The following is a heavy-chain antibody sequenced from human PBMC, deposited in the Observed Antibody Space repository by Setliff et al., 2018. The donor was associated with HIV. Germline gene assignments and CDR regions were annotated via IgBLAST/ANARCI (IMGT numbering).Heavy chain of an antibody. V-gene: IGHV4-59*11. CDR3: ARDGFYYDTSGYPGTRWFDP. CDR1: GGSISGHY. Sequence: SETLSLTCSVSGGSISGHYWSWIRQPPGKGLEWIGDIYYSGSTNYNPSLKSRVTISVDTSKNQFSLKLTSVTAADTAVYYCARDGFYYDTSGYPGTRWFDPWGQGTLVTVSS. D-gene: IGHD3-22*01. J-gene: IGHJ5*02. CDR2: IYYSGST.